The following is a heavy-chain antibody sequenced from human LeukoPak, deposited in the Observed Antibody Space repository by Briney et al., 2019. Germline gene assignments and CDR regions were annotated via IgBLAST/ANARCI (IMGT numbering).Heavy chain of an antibody. CDR3: ARGPLYYYDSSSRSYYFDY. D-gene: IGHD3-22*01. V-gene: IGHV4-34*01. CDR1: GGSFSGYY. CDR2: MNHSGST. Sequence: PSETLSLTCAVYGGSFSGYYWSWIRQPPGKGLEWIGEMNHSGSTNHSPSLKSRVTISVDTSKNQFSLKLRSVTAADTAVYYCARGPLYYYDSSSRSYYFDYWGQGTLVSVAA. J-gene: IGHJ4*02.